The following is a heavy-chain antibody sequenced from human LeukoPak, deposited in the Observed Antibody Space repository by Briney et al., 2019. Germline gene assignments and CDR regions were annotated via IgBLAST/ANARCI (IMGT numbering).Heavy chain of an antibody. CDR1: EFTFSSYS. Sequence: GGSLRLSCAASEFTFSSYSMNWVRQAPGKGLEWVSSISSSSSYIYYADSVKGRFTISRDNAKNSLYLQMNSLRAEDTAVYYCAREGFPRGYHPWGQGTLVTVSS. CDR2: ISSSSSYI. D-gene: IGHD2-2*01. J-gene: IGHJ4*02. CDR3: AREGFPRGYHP. V-gene: IGHV3-21*01.